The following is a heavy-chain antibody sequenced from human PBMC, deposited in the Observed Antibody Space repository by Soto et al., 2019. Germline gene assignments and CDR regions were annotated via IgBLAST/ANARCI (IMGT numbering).Heavy chain of an antibody. CDR3: TKVRYSGSYTKTYNWFDP. CDR1: GFTLSRYA. CDR2: ISGSGGST. V-gene: IGHV3-23*01. Sequence: PGGALRLSCAASGFTLSRYAMSWVRQAPGKGLKWVSAISGSGGSTYYADSVKGRFTISRDNSKNTLYLQMNSLRAEDTAVYYCTKVRYSGSYTKTYNWFDPWGQGTLVTVSS. D-gene: IGHD1-26*01. J-gene: IGHJ5*02.